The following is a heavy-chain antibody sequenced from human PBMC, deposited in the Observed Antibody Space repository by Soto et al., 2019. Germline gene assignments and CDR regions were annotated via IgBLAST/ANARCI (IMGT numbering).Heavy chain of an antibody. J-gene: IGHJ3*02. CDR3: AMALIYGDYDRAVDI. CDR2: INAGNGNT. V-gene: IGHV1-3*01. D-gene: IGHD4-17*01. CDR1: GYTFTSYA. Sequence: QVQLVQSGAEVKKPGASVKVSCKASGYTFTSYAMHWVRQAPGQRLEWMGWINAGNGNTKYSQKFQGRVTITSDTSASTAYMELSSLRSEDTAVYYCAMALIYGDYDRAVDIWGQGTMVTFSS.